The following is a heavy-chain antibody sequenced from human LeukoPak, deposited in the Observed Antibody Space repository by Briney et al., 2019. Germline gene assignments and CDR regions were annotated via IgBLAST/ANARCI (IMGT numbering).Heavy chain of an antibody. Sequence: PSETLSLTCTISGDSINSYHWSWLRQPPGSKLEWIGYFYYSGVTNYNPSLKRRVTISVDTSKNQFSLKLSSVTAADTAVYYCARQGLYSGYDLYAFDIWGQGTMVTVSS. D-gene: IGHD5-12*01. CDR3: ARQGLYSGYDLYAFDI. CDR1: GDSINSYH. J-gene: IGHJ3*02. V-gene: IGHV4-59*08. CDR2: FYYSGVT.